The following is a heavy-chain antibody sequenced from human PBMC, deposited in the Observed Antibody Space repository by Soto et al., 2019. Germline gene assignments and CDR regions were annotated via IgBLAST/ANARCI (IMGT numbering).Heavy chain of an antibody. CDR3: ARELNPYYGPLSVHGFFDY. J-gene: IGHJ4*02. CDR1: GYSFIDYY. D-gene: IGHD3-22*01. CDR2: INPRNGDT. Sequence: QGHLLQSGAEVKESGASVKVSCKASGYSFIDYYVHWMRQAPGQGLEWMGWINPRNGDTKYAQKFQGRVTMTSDKSTSTHYVELSTLRSDDAALYYCARELNPYYGPLSVHGFFDYWGQGTLVTVSS. V-gene: IGHV1-2*02.